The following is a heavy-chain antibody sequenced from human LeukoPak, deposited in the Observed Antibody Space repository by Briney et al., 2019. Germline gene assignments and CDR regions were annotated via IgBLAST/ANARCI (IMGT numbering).Heavy chain of an antibody. CDR2: INHSGST. CDR3: ARDQRSTTYYDILTNNWFDP. D-gene: IGHD3-9*01. V-gene: IGHV4-34*01. J-gene: IGHJ5*02. Sequence: PSETLPLTCAVYGGSFSGYYWSWIRQPPGKGLEWIGEINHSGSTNYNPSLKSRVTMSVDTSKNQFSLKLSSVTAADTAVYYCARDQRSTTYYDILTNNWFDPWGQGTLVTVSS. CDR1: GGSFSGYY.